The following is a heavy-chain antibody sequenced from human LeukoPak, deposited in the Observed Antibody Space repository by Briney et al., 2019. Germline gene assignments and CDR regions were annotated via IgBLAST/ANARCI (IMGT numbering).Heavy chain of an antibody. V-gene: IGHV3-49*03. J-gene: IGHJ4*02. CDR2: IRSRGFGATT. CDR3: TRDAPFPRSIAVAGTDY. CDR1: GFTFGDYA. Sequence: AGGSLRLSCTASGFTFGDYAMSWFRQAPGKGLEWVGFIRSRGFGATTEYAASVKGRFTISRDDSKSIAYLQMNSLKTEDTAVYYCTRDAPFPRSIAVAGTDYWGQGTLVTVSS. D-gene: IGHD6-19*01.